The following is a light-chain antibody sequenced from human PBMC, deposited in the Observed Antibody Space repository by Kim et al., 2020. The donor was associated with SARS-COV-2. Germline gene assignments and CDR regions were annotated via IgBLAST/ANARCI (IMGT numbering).Light chain of an antibody. CDR2: SSS. V-gene: IGLV1-44*01. CDR3: ASWDDTLNAVL. Sequence: GRTVTISCSGSSSNIGSNTVNWYQQLPGTAPKLLIYSSSQRPSGVPDRFSGSKSGTSVSLAISGLQSGDEADYYCASWDDTLNAVLFGGGTKVTVL. CDR1: SSNIGSNT. J-gene: IGLJ2*01.